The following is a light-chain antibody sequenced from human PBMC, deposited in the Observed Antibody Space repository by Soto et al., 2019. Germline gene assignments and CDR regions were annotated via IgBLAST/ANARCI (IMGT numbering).Light chain of an antibody. CDR3: QSYDSRLSQGV. CDR1: SSNIGAGYD. V-gene: IGLV1-40*01. Sequence: QSVLTQPPSVSGAPGQRVTISCTGGSSNIGAGYDVHWYQQLPGTAPKLLIYGNSNRPSGVPDRFSGSKSGTSASLAITGLQAEDEADYYCQSYDSRLSQGVFGTGTKLTVL. J-gene: IGLJ1*01. CDR2: GNS.